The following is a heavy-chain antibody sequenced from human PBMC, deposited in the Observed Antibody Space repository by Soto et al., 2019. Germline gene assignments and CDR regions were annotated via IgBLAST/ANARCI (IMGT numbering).Heavy chain of an antibody. CDR1: GYTFTSYD. CDR3: AGLTYYDFWRGYYPPGNWFDP. V-gene: IGHV1-8*01. D-gene: IGHD3-3*01. J-gene: IGHJ5*02. Sequence: ASVKVSCKASGYTFTSYDINWVRQATGQGLEWMGWMNPNSGNTGYAQKFQGRVTMTRNTSISTAYMELSSLRSEDTAVYYCAGLTYYDFWRGYYPPGNWFDPGGQGTLVTVSS. CDR2: MNPNSGNT.